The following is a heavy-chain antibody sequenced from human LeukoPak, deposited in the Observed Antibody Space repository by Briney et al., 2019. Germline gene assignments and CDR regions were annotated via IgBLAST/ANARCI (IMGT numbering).Heavy chain of an antibody. D-gene: IGHD3-16*01. CDR2: ISATDGST. Sequence: GGSLRLSCAASRFTFSSYAMSWVRQAPGKGLEWAPVISATDGSTYYADSVKGRFTISRDNSKDTLYLQMNSLRAEDTAVYYCASVVITWGGPGYFGYWGQGTLVTVSS. J-gene: IGHJ4*02. CDR1: RFTFSSYA. CDR3: ASVVITWGGPGYFGY. V-gene: IGHV3-23*01.